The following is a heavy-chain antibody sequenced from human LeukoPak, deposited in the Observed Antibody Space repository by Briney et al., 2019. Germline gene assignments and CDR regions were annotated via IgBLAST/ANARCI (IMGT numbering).Heavy chain of an antibody. Sequence: GGSLRLSCAASGFTFSSYSTNWVRQAPGKGLEWVSSISSSSSYIYYADSVKGRFTISRDNAKNSLYLQMNSLRAEDTAVYYCASSDYYDSSGYYADAFDTWGQGTMVTVSS. CDR1: GFTFSSYS. J-gene: IGHJ3*02. CDR2: ISSSSSYI. V-gene: IGHV3-21*01. CDR3: ASSDYYDSSGYYADAFDT. D-gene: IGHD3-22*01.